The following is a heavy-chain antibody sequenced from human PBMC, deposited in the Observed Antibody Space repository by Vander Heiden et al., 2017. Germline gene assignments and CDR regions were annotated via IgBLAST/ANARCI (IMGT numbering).Heavy chain of an antibody. J-gene: IGHJ6*02. V-gene: IGHV3-48*02. CDR3: AAMDIVGVVAATDDYGMDV. CDR2: ISSSSSTI. D-gene: IGHD2-15*01. Sequence: EVQLVESGGGLVQPGGSLRLSCAASGFTFSSYSMNWVRQAPAKGLEWVSYISSSSSTIYYADSVKGRFTISRDNAKNSLYLQMNSLRDEDTAVYYCAAMDIVGVVAATDDYGMDVWGQGTTVTVSS. CDR1: GFTFSSYS.